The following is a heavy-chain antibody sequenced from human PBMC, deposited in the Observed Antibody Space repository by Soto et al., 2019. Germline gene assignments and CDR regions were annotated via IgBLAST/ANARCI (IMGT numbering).Heavy chain of an antibody. CDR2: IYYSGST. CDR3: ARRGYCSGGSCYGYYYYYMDV. CDR1: GGSISSYY. V-gene: IGHV4-59*08. D-gene: IGHD2-15*01. Sequence: SETLSLTCTVSGGSISSYYWSWIRQPPGKGLEWIGYIYYSGSTNYNPSLKSRVTISVDTSKNQFSLKLSSVTAADTAVYYFARRGYCSGGSCYGYYYYYMDVWGKGTTVTVSS. J-gene: IGHJ6*03.